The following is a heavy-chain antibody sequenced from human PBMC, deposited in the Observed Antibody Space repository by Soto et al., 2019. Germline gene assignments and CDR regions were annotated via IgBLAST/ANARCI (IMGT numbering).Heavy chain of an antibody. D-gene: IGHD6-13*01. V-gene: IGHV1-3*01. CDR3: AREHSSSWSPFDY. Sequence: ASVKVSCKASGYPFISYILHWVRHAPGQRFEWMGWINAGNGNTQYSQRFQGRVTITRDTSATTAYMELSSLRSEDTAVYYCAREHSSSWSPFDYWGQGTLVTVSS. J-gene: IGHJ4*02. CDR2: INAGNGNT. CDR1: GYPFISYI.